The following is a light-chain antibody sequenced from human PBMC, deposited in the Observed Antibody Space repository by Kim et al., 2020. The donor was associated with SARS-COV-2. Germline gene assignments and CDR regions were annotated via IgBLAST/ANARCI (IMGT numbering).Light chain of an antibody. V-gene: IGKV1-17*01. J-gene: IGKJ5*01. Sequence: ASVGDRVTITCRASQDIGNDLGWYQQTPGRAPKRLIYGASSLQSGVPSRFSGSGSGTEFTLTIISLQPGDFATYFCLQHNSYPITFGQGTRLEIK. CDR2: GAS. CDR3: LQHNSYPIT. CDR1: QDIGND.